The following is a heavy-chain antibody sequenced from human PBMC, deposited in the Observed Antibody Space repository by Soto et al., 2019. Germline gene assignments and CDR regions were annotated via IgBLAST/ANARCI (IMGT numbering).Heavy chain of an antibody. V-gene: IGHV3-53*01. D-gene: IGHD3-10*01. CDR3: ARGEGYYYGSGSYIGDV. Sequence: GGSLRLSCAASGFTVSSNYMSWVRQAPGKGLEWVSVIYSGGSTYYADSVKGRFTISRDNSKNTLYLQMNSLRAEDTAVYYCARGEGYYYGSGSYIGDVWGQGTTVTVSS. J-gene: IGHJ6*02. CDR2: IYSGGST. CDR1: GFTVSSNY.